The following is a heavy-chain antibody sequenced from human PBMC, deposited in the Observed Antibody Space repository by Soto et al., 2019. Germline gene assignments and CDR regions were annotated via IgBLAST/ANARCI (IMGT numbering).Heavy chain of an antibody. CDR3: ARTDTPAATFQN. D-gene: IGHD6-25*01. J-gene: IGHJ1*01. Sequence: KPSETLSLTCNVAEYSFSSGYYWGWIRQPPGKGLEWIGSFFQGGNTYYNPSLKSRVTISVDRSKNQFSLRLTSVTAADTAVYYCARTDTPAATFQNWGQGTLVTVSS. CDR1: EYSFSSGYY. V-gene: IGHV4-38-2*02. CDR2: FFQGGNT.